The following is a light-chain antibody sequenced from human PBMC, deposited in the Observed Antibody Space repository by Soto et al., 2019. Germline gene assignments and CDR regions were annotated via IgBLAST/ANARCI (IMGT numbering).Light chain of an antibody. Sequence: EIVLTQSPDTLSLSPGERATLSCRASQSVSSNYLAWYQQKTGQTPRLLIYIASTRAPGIPDRFRGSGSGTHFTLTNSRLEPEDFAVYYCQQYDSSPWTFGQGTKVEIK. CDR2: IAS. V-gene: IGKV3-20*01. CDR1: QSVSSNY. J-gene: IGKJ1*01. CDR3: QQYDSSPWT.